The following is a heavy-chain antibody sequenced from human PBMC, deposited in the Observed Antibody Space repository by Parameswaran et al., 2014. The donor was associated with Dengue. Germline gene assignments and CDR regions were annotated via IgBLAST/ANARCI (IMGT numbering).Heavy chain of an antibody. CDR2: ITPSGNG. V-gene: IGHV4-34*09. D-gene: IGHD3-22*01. Sequence: WIRQPPGKGLEWVGEITPSGNGNYNPSLKKRVSMSVDTSNNQLSLKVSSVTAADTAVYYCARESGSGYYFFDYWGQGTLVTVSS. J-gene: IGHJ4*02. CDR3: ARESGSGYYFFDY.